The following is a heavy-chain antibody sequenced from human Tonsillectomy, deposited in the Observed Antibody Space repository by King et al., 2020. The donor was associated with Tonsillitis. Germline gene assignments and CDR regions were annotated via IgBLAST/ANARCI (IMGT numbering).Heavy chain of an antibody. J-gene: IGHJ4*02. Sequence: QLQESGPGLVKPSQTLSLTCTVSGVSISSGGYYWSWIRQHPGKGLEWLGYIYYTGSAYYNPSLKSRVTISLHMSKKQFSLNLSSVTAADTAVYYCAGCIAATDYFDFWGQGTLLTVSS. CDR3: AGCIAATDYFDF. D-gene: IGHD6-13*01. CDR2: IYYTGSA. V-gene: IGHV4-31*03. CDR1: GVSISSGGYY.